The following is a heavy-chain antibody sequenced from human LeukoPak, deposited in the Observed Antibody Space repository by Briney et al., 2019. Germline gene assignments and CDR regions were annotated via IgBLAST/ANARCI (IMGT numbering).Heavy chain of an antibody. CDR1: GFTFSSYA. J-gene: IGHJ6*03. V-gene: IGHV3-23*01. CDR2: ISGSGGST. CDR3: AKKGYCSSTSLTFCYMDV. D-gene: IGHD2-2*01. Sequence: RSGGSLRLSCAASGFTFSSYAMSWVRQAPGKGLEWVSAISGSGGSTYYADSVKGRFTISRDNSKNTLYLQMNSLRAEDTAVYYCAKKGYCSSTSLTFCYMDVWGKGTTVTVSS.